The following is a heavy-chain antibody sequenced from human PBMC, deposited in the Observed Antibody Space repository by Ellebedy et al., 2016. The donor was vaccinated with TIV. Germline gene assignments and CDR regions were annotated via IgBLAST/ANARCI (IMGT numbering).Heavy chain of an antibody. V-gene: IGHV4-59*05. CDR1: GGSISSYY. J-gene: IGHJ2*01. D-gene: IGHD5-18*01. CDR3: ARQVGGYSYGRKNPRWYFDL. CDR2: IYYSGST. Sequence: MPSETLSLTCTVSGGSISSYYWSWIRQPPGKGLEWIGSIYYSGSTYYNPSLKSRVTISVDTSKNQFSLKLSSVTAADTAVYYCARQVGGYSYGRKNPRWYFDLWGRGTLVTVSS.